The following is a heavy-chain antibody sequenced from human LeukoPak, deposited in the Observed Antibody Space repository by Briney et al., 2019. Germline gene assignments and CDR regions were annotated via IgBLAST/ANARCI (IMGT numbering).Heavy chain of an antibody. D-gene: IGHD3-22*01. V-gene: IGHV3-23*01. CDR3: ARDRGAYYFDTGY. CDR2: IGGGGSDT. J-gene: IGHJ4*02. CDR1: GFTFSTYA. Sequence: GGSLRLSCAASGFTFSTYAMGWARQAPGKGLEWVSGIGGGGSDTYYADSVKGRFTISRDNSKNTLYLQMNSLRAEDTAIYYCARDRGAYYFDTGYWGQGTLVTVSS.